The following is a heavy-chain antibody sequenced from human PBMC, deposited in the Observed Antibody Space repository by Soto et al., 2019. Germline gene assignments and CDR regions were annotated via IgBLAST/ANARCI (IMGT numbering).Heavy chain of an antibody. CDR2: IYYSGST. V-gene: IGHV4-59*01. CDR3: ARELELPPDNWFDP. D-gene: IGHD1-7*01. CDR1: GGSMSSYY. J-gene: IGHJ5*02. Sequence: PSETLSLTCTVSGGSMSSYYWSWIRQPPGKGLEWIGYIYYSGSTNYNPSLKSRVTISVDTSKNQFSLKLSSVTAADTAVYYCARELELPPDNWFDPWGQGTLVTVSS.